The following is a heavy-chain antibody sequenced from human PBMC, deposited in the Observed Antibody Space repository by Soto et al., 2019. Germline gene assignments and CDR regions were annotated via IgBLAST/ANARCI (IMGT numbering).Heavy chain of an antibody. CDR1: GYTFTSYG. J-gene: IGHJ5*02. V-gene: IGHV1-18*01. D-gene: IGHD3-9*01. Sequence: ASVKVSCKASGYTFTSYGISWVRQAPGQGLEWMGWISAYNGNTNYAQKLQGRVTMTTDTSTSTAYMELRSLRSDDTAVYYSAGVLRFFDGLDDFNCFTPGGQEPLFTVSS. CDR3: AGVLRFFDGLDDFNCFTP. CDR2: ISAYNGNT.